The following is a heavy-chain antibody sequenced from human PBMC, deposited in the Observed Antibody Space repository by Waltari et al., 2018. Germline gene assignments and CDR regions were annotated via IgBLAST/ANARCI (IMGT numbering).Heavy chain of an antibody. V-gene: IGHV1-69*05. CDR1: GGPFSSYA. CDR3: ARCSSSNNFYFDY. CDR2: IIPSFGTA. J-gene: IGHJ4*02. D-gene: IGHD6-13*01. Sequence: QVQLVQSGAEVKKPGSSVTVSCKASGGPFSSYAISWVRQAPGQGLEWMGGIIPSFGTANYAQKFQGRVTITTDESTSTAYMELSSLRSEDTAVYYCARCSSSNNFYFDYWGQGTLVTVSS.